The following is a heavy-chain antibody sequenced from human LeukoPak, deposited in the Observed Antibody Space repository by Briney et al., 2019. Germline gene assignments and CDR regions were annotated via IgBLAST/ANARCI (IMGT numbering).Heavy chain of an antibody. CDR2: IYYSGST. V-gene: IGHV4-59*08. J-gene: IGHJ3*02. Sequence: SETLSLTCTVSGGSISSYYWSWIRQPPGKGLEWIGYIYYSGSTNYNPSLKSRVTISVDTSKNQFSLKLSSVTAADTAVYYCARFPHHDYVWGSYRSPLDAFDIWGQGTMVTVSS. CDR3: ARFPHHDYVWGSYRSPLDAFDI. CDR1: GGSISSYY. D-gene: IGHD3-16*02.